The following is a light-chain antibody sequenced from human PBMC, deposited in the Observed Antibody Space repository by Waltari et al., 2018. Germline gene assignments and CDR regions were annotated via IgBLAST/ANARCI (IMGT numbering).Light chain of an antibody. CDR3: MQARQTPWT. CDR2: LVS. Sequence: DIVMTQSPLSLSVTPGEPASISCRSSQSLLHRYGNTFLDWYLQTPGQSPQLLIYLVSSRASGVPDRFSGSGSGTDFTLKISRVEAEDVVVYFCMQARQTPWTFGQRTKVEIK. V-gene: IGKV2-28*01. J-gene: IGKJ1*01. CDR1: QSLLHRYGNTF.